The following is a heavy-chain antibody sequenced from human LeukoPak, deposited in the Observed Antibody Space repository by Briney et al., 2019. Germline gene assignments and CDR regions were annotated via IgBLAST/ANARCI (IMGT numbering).Heavy chain of an antibody. Sequence: SETLSLTCTVSGGSISSGSYYWNWIRQPAGKGLEWIGRIYTSGSTNYNPSLKSRVTISVDTSKNQFSLKLTSVTAADTAVYYCARDGRYYDSSASYWFDPWGQGTLVTVSS. CDR2: IYTSGST. D-gene: IGHD3-22*01. CDR1: GGSISSGSYY. V-gene: IGHV4-61*02. CDR3: ARDGRYYDSSASYWFDP. J-gene: IGHJ5*02.